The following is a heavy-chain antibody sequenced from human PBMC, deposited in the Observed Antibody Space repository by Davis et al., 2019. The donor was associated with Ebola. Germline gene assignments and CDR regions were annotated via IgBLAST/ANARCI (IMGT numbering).Heavy chain of an antibody. V-gene: IGHV4-59*01. CDR2: IYYSGNT. CDR3: ARGVYGAFFDS. D-gene: IGHD4-17*01. Sequence: PSETLSLTCNVSGGSISSYYWNWVRQSPGKGLQWIGYIYYSGNTNYNPSLKSRVAISLDTSKSHFSLTVTSVTAADTAVYYCARGVYGAFFDSWGQGALVTVSS. CDR1: GGSISSYY. J-gene: IGHJ4*02.